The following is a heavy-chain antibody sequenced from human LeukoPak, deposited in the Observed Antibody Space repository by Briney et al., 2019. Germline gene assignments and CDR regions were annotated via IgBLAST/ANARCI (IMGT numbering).Heavy chain of an antibody. CDR2: FDPEDGET. CDR1: GYTLTELS. J-gene: IGHJ4*02. CDR3: ATVDGGGYDYFDY. V-gene: IGHV1-24*01. D-gene: IGHD5-12*01. Sequence: GASVTVSCKVSGYTLTELSMHWVRQAAGKGLEWMGGFDPEDGETIYAQKFQGRVTMTEDTSTDTAYMELSSLRSEDTAVYYCATVDGGGYDYFDYWGQGTLVTVSS.